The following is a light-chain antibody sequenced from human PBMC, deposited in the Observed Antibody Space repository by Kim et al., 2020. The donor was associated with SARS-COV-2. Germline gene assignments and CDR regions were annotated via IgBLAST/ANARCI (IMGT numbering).Light chain of an antibody. J-gene: IGLJ3*02. CDR3: QTWDTGIRV. Sequence: ASFRLTCSLSSGHSTYASAWHQQQPEKGPRYLMKVDSDGSHNKGDGIPDRFSGSSSGAERYLTISSLQSEDEADYYCQTWDTGIRVFGGGTQLTVL. CDR1: SGHSTYA. CDR2: VDSDGSH. V-gene: IGLV4-69*01.